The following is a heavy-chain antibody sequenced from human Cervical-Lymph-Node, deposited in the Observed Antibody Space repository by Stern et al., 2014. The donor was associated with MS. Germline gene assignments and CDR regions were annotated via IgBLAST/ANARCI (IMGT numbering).Heavy chain of an antibody. V-gene: IGHV4-31*03. Sequence: QVQLVESGPGLVKPSQTLSLTCTVSGVSISTGGYYWSWIRQHPGKGLEWIGYIYYSGSTFYNPSLKSRVTISVDTSKNQFSLKLSSVTAADTAVYYCARDRRSGYPLDYWGQGTLVTVSS. CDR2: IYYSGST. CDR3: ARDRRSGYPLDY. D-gene: IGHD3-3*01. J-gene: IGHJ4*02. CDR1: GVSISTGGYY.